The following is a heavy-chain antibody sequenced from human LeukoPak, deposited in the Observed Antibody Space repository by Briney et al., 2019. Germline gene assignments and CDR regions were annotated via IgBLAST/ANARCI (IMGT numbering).Heavy chain of an antibody. CDR3: ARDLYYYDSSGYYYHGYFDY. V-gene: IGHV1-2*02. D-gene: IGHD3-22*01. Sequence: GASVTVSFKASGYTFTGYYMHWVRQAPGQGLEWMGWINPNSGGTNYAQKFQGRVTMTRDTSISTAYMELSRLRSDDTAEYYCARDLYYYDSSGYYYHGYFDYWGQGTLVTVSS. CDR2: INPNSGGT. CDR1: GYTFTGYY. J-gene: IGHJ4*02.